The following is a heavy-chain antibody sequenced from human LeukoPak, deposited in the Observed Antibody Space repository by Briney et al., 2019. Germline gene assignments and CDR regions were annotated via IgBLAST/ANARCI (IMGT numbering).Heavy chain of an antibody. CDR1: GGTFSSYA. Sequence: SVKVSCKASGGTFSSYAISWVRQAPGQGLEWMGGIIPIFGTANYAQKFQGRVTITTDESTSTAYMELSSLRSEDTAVYYCARAKQQPPPANYYYYMDVWGKGTTVTVSS. D-gene: IGHD6-13*01. J-gene: IGHJ6*03. V-gene: IGHV1-69*05. CDR3: ARAKQQPPPANYYYYMDV. CDR2: IIPIFGTA.